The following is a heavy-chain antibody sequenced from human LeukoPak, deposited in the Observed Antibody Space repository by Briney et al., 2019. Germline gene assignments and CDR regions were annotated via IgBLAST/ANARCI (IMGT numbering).Heavy chain of an antibody. Sequence: PSQTLSLTCTVSGGSISSGSYYWSWIRQPAGKGLEWIGRIYTSGSTNYNPSLKSRVTISVDTSKNQFSLKLSSVTAADTAVYYCAREGDYCDSSGYYYEGYYFDYWGQGTLVTVSS. J-gene: IGHJ4*02. CDR2: IYTSGST. V-gene: IGHV4-61*02. CDR3: AREGDYCDSSGYYYEGYYFDY. D-gene: IGHD3-22*01. CDR1: GGSISSGSYY.